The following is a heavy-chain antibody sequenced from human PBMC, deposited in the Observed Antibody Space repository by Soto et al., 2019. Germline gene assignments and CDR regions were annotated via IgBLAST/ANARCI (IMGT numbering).Heavy chain of an antibody. D-gene: IGHD3-10*01. CDR2: IYYSGIT. J-gene: IGHJ4*02. Sequence: QVQLQESGPGLVKPSQTLSLTCTVSGGSISSGGYYWSWIRQHPGKGLEWIGCIYYSGITYYNPSLKSRVTISVDTSKNQFSLKLSSVTAADTAVYYCASIVSSAHGEFSDWGQGTLVTVSS. CDR1: GGSISSGGYY. CDR3: ASIVSSAHGEFSD. V-gene: IGHV4-31*03.